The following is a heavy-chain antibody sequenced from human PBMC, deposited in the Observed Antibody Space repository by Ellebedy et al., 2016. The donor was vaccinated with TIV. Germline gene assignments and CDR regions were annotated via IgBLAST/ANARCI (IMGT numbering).Heavy chain of an antibody. V-gene: IGHV3-7*03. CDR2: INEDGSAK. D-gene: IGHD6-19*01. CDR1: RFTFSSYW. Sequence: GESLKISXVASRFTFSSYWMSWVRQAPGKGLEWVANINEDGSAKYYVESVKGRFTISRDSAKNSLYLQMNSLRAEDTAVYYCASHTVAWGAFDLWGQGTMVTVSS. CDR3: ASHTVAWGAFDL. J-gene: IGHJ3*01.